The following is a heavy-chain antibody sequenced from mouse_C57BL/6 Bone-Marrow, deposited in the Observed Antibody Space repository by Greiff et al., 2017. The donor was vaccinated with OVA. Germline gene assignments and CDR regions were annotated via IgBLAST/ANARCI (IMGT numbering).Heavy chain of an antibody. Sequence: VQLKQSGPVLVKPGASVKMSCKASGYTFTDYYMNWVKQSHGKSLEWIGVINPYNGGTSYNQKFKGKATLTVDKSSSTAYMELNSLTSEDSAVYYCARERVITTVVARGFAYWGQGTLVTVSA. D-gene: IGHD1-1*01. J-gene: IGHJ3*01. CDR2: INPYNGGT. V-gene: IGHV1-19*01. CDR3: ARERVITTVVARGFAY. CDR1: GYTFTDYY.